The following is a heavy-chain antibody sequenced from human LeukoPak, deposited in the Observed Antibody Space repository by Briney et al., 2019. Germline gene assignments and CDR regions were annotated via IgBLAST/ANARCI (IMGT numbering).Heavy chain of an antibody. CDR1: GGSITTYD. D-gene: IGHD5-12*01. CDR3: ARHVIYSGVYSYWFDP. Sequence: SETLSLTCTVYGGSITTYDWSWIRQLPGKGLEWIAFIYYGGSTNYNPSLKSRVAISLDTSKNQFSLRLTSVTAADTAVYYCARHVIYSGVYSYWFDPWGLGTLVTVSS. V-gene: IGHV4-59*08. CDR2: IYYGGST. J-gene: IGHJ5*02.